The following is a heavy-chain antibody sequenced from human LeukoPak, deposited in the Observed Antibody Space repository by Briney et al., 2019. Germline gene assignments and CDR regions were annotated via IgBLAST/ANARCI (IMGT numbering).Heavy chain of an antibody. CDR2: INHSGST. CDR1: GGSFSGYY. V-gene: IGHV4-34*01. D-gene: IGHD3-3*01. Sequence: PSETLSLTCAVYGGSFSGYYWSWIRQPPGKGLEWIGEINHSGSTNYNPSLKSRVTVSVDTSKNQFSLKLSSVTAADTAVYYCARGGHSCYDFWSGPNRNYYGMDVWGQGTTVTVSS. CDR3: ARGGHSCYDFWSGPNRNYYGMDV. J-gene: IGHJ6*02.